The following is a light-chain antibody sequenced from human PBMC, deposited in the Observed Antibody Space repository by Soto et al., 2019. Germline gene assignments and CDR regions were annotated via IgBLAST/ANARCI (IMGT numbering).Light chain of an antibody. CDR2: GAS. V-gene: IGKV3-20*01. CDR1: QSVISNY. CDR3: QQYGSSPET. J-gene: IGKJ5*01. Sequence: EIVLTQSPGTLSLSPGERATLSCRASQSVISNYLAWYQQRPGQAPRLLIYGASSRATGIPDRFSGSGSGTDFTLTISRLEPEDFEVYYCQQYGSSPETFGQGTRLEIK.